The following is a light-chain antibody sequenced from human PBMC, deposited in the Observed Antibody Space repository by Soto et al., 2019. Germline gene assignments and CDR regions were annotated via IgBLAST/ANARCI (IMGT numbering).Light chain of an antibody. Sequence: IVWTLAPGTLSLSPGERATLSCRASQSVSSSYLAWYQQTPGQAPRLLIDGESSRATGIPDRISGSGSGTDFTLTVSRLGPGDLAAYYSELEGGSPLAFGQGTRLEIK. CDR1: QSVSSSY. V-gene: IGKV3-20*01. CDR3: ELEGGSPLA. CDR2: GES. J-gene: IGKJ5*01.